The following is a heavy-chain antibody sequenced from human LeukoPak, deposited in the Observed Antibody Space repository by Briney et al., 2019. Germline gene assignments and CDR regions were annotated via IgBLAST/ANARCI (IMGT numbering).Heavy chain of an antibody. CDR2: ISGSGGST. CDR3: AEDLRVNSY. CDR1: GFTFSSYW. Sequence: GSLRLSCAASGFTFSSYWIHWVRQAPGKGLEWVSAISGSGGSTYYADSVKGRFTISRDNSKNTLYLQMNSLRAEDTAVYYCAEDLRVNSYWGQGTLVTVSS. J-gene: IGHJ4*02. D-gene: IGHD1-7*01. V-gene: IGHV3-23*01.